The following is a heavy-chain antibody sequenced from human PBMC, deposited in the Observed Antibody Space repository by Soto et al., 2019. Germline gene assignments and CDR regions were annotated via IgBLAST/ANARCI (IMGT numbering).Heavy chain of an antibody. CDR1: GFTVSSNY. Sequence: EVQLMETGGGLIQPGGSLRLSCAASGFTVSSNYMSWVRQAPGKGLEWVSVIFSGGSTYYADAVKGRFTISRDNSKNTLDLQMHSLRADDTAVYYCTRDLPGYGSSWPREWGQGTLVTVSS. J-gene: IGHJ4*02. V-gene: IGHV3-53*02. D-gene: IGHD6-13*01. CDR2: IFSGGST. CDR3: TRDLPGYGSSWPRE.